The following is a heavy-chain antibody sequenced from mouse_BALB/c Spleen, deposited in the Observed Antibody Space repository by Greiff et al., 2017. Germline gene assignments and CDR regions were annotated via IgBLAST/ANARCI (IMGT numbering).Heavy chain of an antibody. Sequence: VQLVESGAELVRPGVSVKISCKGSGYTFTDYAMHWVKQSHAKSLEWIGVISTYYGDASYNQKFKGKATMTVDKSSSTAYMELARLTSEDSAIYYCARKYGNYAMDYWGQGTSVTVSS. CDR2: ISTYYGDA. V-gene: IGHV1S137*01. CDR3: ARKYGNYAMDY. CDR1: GYTFTDYA. D-gene: IGHD2-10*02. J-gene: IGHJ4*01.